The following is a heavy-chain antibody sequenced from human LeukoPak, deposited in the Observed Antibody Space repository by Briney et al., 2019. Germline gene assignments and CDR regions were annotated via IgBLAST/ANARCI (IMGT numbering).Heavy chain of an antibody. J-gene: IGHJ3*02. CDR2: IYYSGSS. D-gene: IGHD3-9*01. V-gene: IGHV4-59*12. Sequence: PSETLSLTCTVSGGSINSYYWSYIRQPPGKGLEWIAYIYYSGSSSYNPSLKSRVTMSVDTSKNQFSLKLSSVTAADTAVYYCARDTPKYYDILTGYLETDAFDIWGQGTMVTVSS. CDR1: GGSINSYY. CDR3: ARDTPKYYDILTGYLETDAFDI.